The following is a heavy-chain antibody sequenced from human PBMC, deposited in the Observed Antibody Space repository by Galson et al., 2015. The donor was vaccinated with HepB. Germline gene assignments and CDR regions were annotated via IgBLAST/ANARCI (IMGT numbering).Heavy chain of an antibody. J-gene: IGHJ4*02. CDR1: GYTFTSYG. CDR2: ISAYNGNT. CDR3: ATISTDHIAAAGTGY. Sequence: SVKVSCKASGYTFTSYGISWVRQAPGQGLEWMGWISAYNGNTNYAQKFQGRVTMTEDTSTDTAYTELSSLRSEDTAVYYCATISTDHIAAAGTGYWGQGTLVTVSS. D-gene: IGHD6-13*01. V-gene: IGHV1-18*04.